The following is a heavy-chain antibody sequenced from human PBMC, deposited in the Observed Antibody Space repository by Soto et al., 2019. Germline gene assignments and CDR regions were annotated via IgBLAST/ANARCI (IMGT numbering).Heavy chain of an antibody. CDR3: ARGKAARRNNWFDP. Sequence: PSETLSLTCTVSGGSISSGGYYWSWIRQHPGKGLEWIGYIYYSGSTYYNPSLKSRVTISVDTSKNQFSLKLSSVTAADTAVYYCARGKAARRNNWFDPSGQGTLVTVSS. V-gene: IGHV4-31*03. CDR1: GGSISSGGYY. CDR2: IYYSGST. D-gene: IGHD6-6*01. J-gene: IGHJ5*02.